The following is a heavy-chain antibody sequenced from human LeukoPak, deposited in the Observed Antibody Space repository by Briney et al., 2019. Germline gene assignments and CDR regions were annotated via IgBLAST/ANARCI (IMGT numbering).Heavy chain of an antibody. Sequence: GESLKISCQGFGYTFTTSWIGWVRQLPGKGLEWMAIIYAGNSDAKYSPSFQGQVSISTDRSISTAYLHWSSLKASDTAKYYLAIINHPDGRVYWGQGTLVTVSS. CDR1: GYTFTTSW. CDR2: IYAGNSDA. J-gene: IGHJ4*02. CDR3: AIINHPDGRVY. D-gene: IGHD5-24*01. V-gene: IGHV5-51*01.